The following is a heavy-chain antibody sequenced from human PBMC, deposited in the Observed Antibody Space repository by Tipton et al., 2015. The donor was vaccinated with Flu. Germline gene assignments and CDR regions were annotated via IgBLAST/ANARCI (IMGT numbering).Heavy chain of an antibody. J-gene: IGHJ5*02. Sequence: TLSLTCSVSGGSVSSFFWSWIRQPAGKGLEWIGRIYTSGSTKYNPSLKSRVTMSVDTSKNQVSLKMTSVTAADTAVYYCAREKPPFYYTSGDLSGFDTRGLGTLVTVSS. CDR2: IYTSGST. CDR3: AREKPPFYYTSGDLSGFDT. D-gene: IGHD3-10*01. CDR1: GGSVSSFF. V-gene: IGHV4-4*07.